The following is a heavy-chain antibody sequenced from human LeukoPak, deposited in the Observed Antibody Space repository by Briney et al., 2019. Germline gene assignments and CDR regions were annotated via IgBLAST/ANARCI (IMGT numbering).Heavy chain of an antibody. D-gene: IGHD6-13*01. CDR3: ARAQSLTAPAGTFANS. CDR2: INPNSGGT. CDR1: GYTFTAYF. Sequence: ASVKVSCKASGYTFTAYFLHWVRRAPGQGFEWMGWINPNSGGTYYTQTFQDRVTMTRDTSISTAYMELSSLRSDDTAVYYCARAQSLTAPAGTFANSWGQGTLVTVSS. J-gene: IGHJ4*02. V-gene: IGHV1-2*02.